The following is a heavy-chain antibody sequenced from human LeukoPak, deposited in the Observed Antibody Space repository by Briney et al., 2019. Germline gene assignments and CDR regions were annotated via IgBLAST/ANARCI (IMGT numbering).Heavy chain of an antibody. CDR1: GGSISSYY. D-gene: IGHD2-15*01. CDR2: IYYGGST. J-gene: IGHJ5*02. Sequence: SETLSLTCTASGGSISSYYWSWLRQPPGKGLEWIGYIYYGGSTNYNPSLKSRGTISVDTSKNQFSLKLSSVTAADTAVYYCARAPGYCSGGSCYEQNNWFDPWGQGTLVTVS. V-gene: IGHV4-59*01. CDR3: ARAPGYCSGGSCYEQNNWFDP.